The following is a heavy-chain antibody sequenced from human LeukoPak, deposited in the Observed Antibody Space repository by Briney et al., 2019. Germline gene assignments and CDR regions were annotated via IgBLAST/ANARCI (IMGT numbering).Heavy chain of an antibody. CDR2: ISSTGGTT. CDR1: GITFSSYG. CDR3: ARGADYDILTGYMDV. V-gene: IGHV3-21*01. Sequence: PGGSLRLSCAASGITFSSYGMSWVRQAPGKGLEWVSSISSTGGTTYYADSVKGRFTISRANAKNSLYLEMNSLRAEDTAVYYCARGADYDILTGYMDVWGKGTTVTVSS. D-gene: IGHD3-9*01. J-gene: IGHJ6*03.